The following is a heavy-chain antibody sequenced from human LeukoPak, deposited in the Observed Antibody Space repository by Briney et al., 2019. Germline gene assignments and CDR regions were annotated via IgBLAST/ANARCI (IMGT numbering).Heavy chain of an antibody. CDR3: TTWSSQFDY. CDR1: GFTFSDAW. V-gene: IGHV3-15*01. CDR2: IQSKTDGGTT. D-gene: IGHD6-6*01. Sequence: AGFLRLSCAASGFTFSDAWMTWVRQAPGKGLECVGFIQSKTDGGTTDSAAPGKGRFTVSRDDSKNTLYLQMNSLKTEDTAVYYCTTWSSQFDYWGQGTLVTVSS. J-gene: IGHJ4*02.